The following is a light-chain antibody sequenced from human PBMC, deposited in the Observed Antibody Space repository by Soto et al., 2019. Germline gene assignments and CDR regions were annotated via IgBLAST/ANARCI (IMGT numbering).Light chain of an antibody. CDR3: QQYNIYSRA. CDR1: QSISSS. V-gene: IGKV1-5*03. Sequence: DIPMTQSPSTLSASVGDRVTITCRASQSISSSLAWYQQKPGKAPKLLIYQASTLESGVPSRFSGSGFGTEFTLTISSLQPDDFATYYCQQYNIYSRAFGQGTKLEIK. J-gene: IGKJ2*01. CDR2: QAS.